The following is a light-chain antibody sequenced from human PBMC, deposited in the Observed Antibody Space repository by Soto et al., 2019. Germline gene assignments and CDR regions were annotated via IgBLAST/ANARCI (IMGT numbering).Light chain of an antibody. CDR2: GAS. CDR1: QSLTPRY. J-gene: IGKJ5*01. V-gene: IGKV3-20*01. CDR3: QQYGRSPT. Sequence: EIVWTQSPGTLPLFPEERATLACRASQSLTPRYLAWYQQTPGQAPRLLIYGASSSATGIPDRFSGGGAGTDVTLTISRLEPEDFAVYFCQQYGRSPTFGQGTRREIK.